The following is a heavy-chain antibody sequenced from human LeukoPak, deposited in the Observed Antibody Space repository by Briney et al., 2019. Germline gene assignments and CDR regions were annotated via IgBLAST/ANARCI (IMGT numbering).Heavy chain of an antibody. Sequence: ASVKVSCKASGYTFTGYYMHWVRQAPGQGLEWMGWINPNSGGTNYAQKFQGWVTMTRDTSISTAYMELSSLRSEDTAVYYCARVVSSGWASYYFDYWGQGTLVTVSS. CDR3: ARVVSSGWASYYFDY. J-gene: IGHJ4*02. CDR1: GYTFTGYY. V-gene: IGHV1-2*04. CDR2: INPNSGGT. D-gene: IGHD6-19*01.